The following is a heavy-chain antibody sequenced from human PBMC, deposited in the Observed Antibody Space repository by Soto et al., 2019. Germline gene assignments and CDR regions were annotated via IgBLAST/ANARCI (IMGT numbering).Heavy chain of an antibody. CDR2: IYPGDSDT. CDR1: GYSFTSYW. CDR3: ARQSYAGTKYYYYYYMDV. J-gene: IGHJ6*03. Sequence: GESLKISCKGSGYSFTSYWIGWVRQMPGKGLEWMGIIYPGDSDTRYSPSFQGQVTISADKSISTVYLQWSSLKASDTAMYYCARQSYAGTKYYYYYYMDVWGKGTTVTVSS. D-gene: IGHD1-7*01. V-gene: IGHV5-51*01.